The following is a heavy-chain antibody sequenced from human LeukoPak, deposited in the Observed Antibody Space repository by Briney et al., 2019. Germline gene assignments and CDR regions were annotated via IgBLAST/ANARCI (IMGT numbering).Heavy chain of an antibody. D-gene: IGHD6-13*01. CDR3: ARTEYSSSWGFDY. Sequence: GGSLRLSCAASGFTFSSYSMNWVRQAQGKGLEWVSSISSSSSYIYYGDSVKGRFTISRDNAKNSLYLQMNSLRAEDTAVYYCARTEYSSSWGFDYWGQGTLVTVSS. J-gene: IGHJ4*02. V-gene: IGHV3-21*01. CDR2: ISSSSSYI. CDR1: GFTFSSYS.